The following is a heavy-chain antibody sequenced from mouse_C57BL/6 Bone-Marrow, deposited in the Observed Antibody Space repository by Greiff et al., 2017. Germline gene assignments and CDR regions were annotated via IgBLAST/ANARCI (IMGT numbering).Heavy chain of an antibody. Sequence: VQLQQSGAELARPGASVKLSCKASGYTFTSYGISWVKQRTGQGLEWIGEIYPRSGNTYYNEKFKGKARLTADKSSSTAYMELRSLTSDDSAVYFCASYYCGSSYYWYFDVWGTGTTVTVSA. V-gene: IGHV1-81*01. J-gene: IGHJ1*03. D-gene: IGHD1-1*01. CDR3: ASYYCGSSYYWYFDV. CDR1: GYTFTSYG. CDR2: IYPRSGNT.